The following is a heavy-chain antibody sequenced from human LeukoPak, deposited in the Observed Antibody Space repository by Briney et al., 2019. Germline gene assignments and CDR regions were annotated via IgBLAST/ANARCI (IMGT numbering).Heavy chain of an antibody. CDR3: VKDSPPRYSGSPPAY. V-gene: IGHV3-7*03. CDR2: IKQDGSEK. D-gene: IGHD1-26*01. Sequence: GGSLRLSCAASGFTFSSYAMHWVRQAPGKGLEWVANIKQDGSEKYYVDSVKGRVTISRDKAKNSLYLQMNSLRADDTAVYYCVKDSPPRYSGSPPAYWGQGTLVTVSS. CDR1: GFTFSSYA. J-gene: IGHJ4*02.